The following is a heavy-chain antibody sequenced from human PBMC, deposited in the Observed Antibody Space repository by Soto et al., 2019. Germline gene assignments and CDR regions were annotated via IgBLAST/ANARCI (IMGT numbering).Heavy chain of an antibody. V-gene: IGHV3-23*01. CDR3: AKSREKLERRGAFDI. CDR2: ISGSGGST. Sequence: GGSLRLSCAASGFTFSSYAMSWVRQAPGQGLEWVSAISGSGGSTYYADSVKGRFTISRDNSKNTLYLQMNSLRAEDTAVYYCAKSREKLERRGAFDIWGQGTMVTVSS. D-gene: IGHD1-1*01. CDR1: GFTFSSYA. J-gene: IGHJ3*02.